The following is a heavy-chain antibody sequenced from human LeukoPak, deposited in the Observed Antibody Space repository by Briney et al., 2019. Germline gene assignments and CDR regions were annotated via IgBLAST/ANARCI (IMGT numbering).Heavy chain of an antibody. D-gene: IGHD3-22*01. Sequence: KPSETLSLTCTVSGGSITSFYWSWVRQSPGRGLEWIGYVFYRGNTKYNPSLKSRVTISVDTSKNQVSLKLNSVTAADTAVYYCARDIDISGSFSHWGQGSLVTVSS. J-gene: IGHJ4*02. CDR3: ARDIDISGSFSH. V-gene: IGHV4-59*12. CDR1: GGSITSFY. CDR2: VFYRGNT.